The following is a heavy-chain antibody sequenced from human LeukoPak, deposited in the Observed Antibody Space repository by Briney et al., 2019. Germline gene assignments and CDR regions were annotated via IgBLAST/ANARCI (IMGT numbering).Heavy chain of an antibody. Sequence: SETLSLTCTVSGGSISSGSNYWSWIRQPAGKGLEWIGRIYTSGSTNYNPSLKSRVTISVDTSKNQFSLKLSSVTAADTAVYYCAREGYYYDSSGYWHEYFQHWGQGTLVTVSS. V-gene: IGHV4-61*02. D-gene: IGHD3-22*01. CDR2: IYTSGST. CDR1: GGSISSGSNY. CDR3: AREGYYYDSSGYWHEYFQH. J-gene: IGHJ1*01.